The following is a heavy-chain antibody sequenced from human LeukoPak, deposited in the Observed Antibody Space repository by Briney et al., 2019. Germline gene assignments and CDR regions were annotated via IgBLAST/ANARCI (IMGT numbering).Heavy chain of an antibody. V-gene: IGHV3-53*01. J-gene: IGHJ6*02. Sequence: GGSLRLSCAVSGFTVSSNYMSWVRQAPGKGLEWVSVIYSGGSTYYAESVKGRFTISRDNSKNTLYLQMNSLRAEDTAVYYCASSSSSNQYYYYGMDVWGQGTTVTVSS. CDR3: ASSSSSNQYYYYGMDV. CDR1: GFTVSSNY. CDR2: IYSGGST. D-gene: IGHD6-13*01.